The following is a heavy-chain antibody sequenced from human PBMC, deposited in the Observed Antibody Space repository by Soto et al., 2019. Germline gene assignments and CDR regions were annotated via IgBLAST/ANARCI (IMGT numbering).Heavy chain of an antibody. CDR3: AKNQERELPRVIDF. CDR2: MSGSSGTT. D-gene: IGHD1-7*01. V-gene: IGHV3-23*01. J-gene: IGHJ4*02. CDR1: VLTFSNYA. Sequence: GWSLRLSCATSVLTFSNYAMGWVRQAPGGGLEWVSSMSGSSGTTYYADSVRGRFTISRDRSKNTLYLQMSSLRAEDTALYYCAKNQERELPRVIDFWGQGTLVTVSS.